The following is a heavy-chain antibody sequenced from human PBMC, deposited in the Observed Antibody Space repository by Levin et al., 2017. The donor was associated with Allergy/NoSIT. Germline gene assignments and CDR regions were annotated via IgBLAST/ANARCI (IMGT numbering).Heavy chain of an antibody. J-gene: IGHJ3*01. CDR2: IYYSGST. CDR1: GGSVSSGSYY. CDR3: ARDRRDYGDYVPGRD. Sequence: GSLRLSCTVSGGSVSSGSYYWSWIRQPPGKGLEWIGYIYYSGSTNYNPSLKSRVTISVDTSKNQFSLKLSSVTAADTAVYYCARDRRDYGDYVPGRDWGQGTMVTVSS. D-gene: IGHD4-17*01. V-gene: IGHV4-61*01.